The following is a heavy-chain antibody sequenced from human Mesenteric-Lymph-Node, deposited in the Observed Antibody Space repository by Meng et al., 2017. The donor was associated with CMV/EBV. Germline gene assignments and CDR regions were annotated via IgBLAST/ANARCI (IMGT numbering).Heavy chain of an antibody. CDR1: STFTSYA. Sequence: STFTSYAMHWVRQAPGHRLEWMGWINAGNGDTKYSQKFQGRVTITRDTSASTAYMELSSLRSEDTAVYYCARGEIVVVPAAILGWFDPWGQGTLVTVS. CDR3: ARGEIVVVPAAILGWFDP. CDR2: INAGNGDT. V-gene: IGHV1-3*01. D-gene: IGHD2-2*01. J-gene: IGHJ5*02.